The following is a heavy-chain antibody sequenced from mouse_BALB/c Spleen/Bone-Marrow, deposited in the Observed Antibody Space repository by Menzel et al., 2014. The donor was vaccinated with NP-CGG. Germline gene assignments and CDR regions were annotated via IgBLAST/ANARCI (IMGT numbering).Heavy chain of an antibody. CDR3: ARSSSYDYDVGFAY. CDR1: GYSITRDYA. D-gene: IGHD2-4*01. J-gene: IGHJ3*01. V-gene: IGHV3-2*02. Sequence: DVQLQESGPGLVKPSQSLSLTCIVTGYSITRDYAWNWIRQFPGNKLEWIGYISYSGSTTYNPSLESRISITRDTSKNQFFLQLNPVTTEDTATYYCARSSSYDYDVGFAYWGQGTLVTVSA. CDR2: ISYSGST.